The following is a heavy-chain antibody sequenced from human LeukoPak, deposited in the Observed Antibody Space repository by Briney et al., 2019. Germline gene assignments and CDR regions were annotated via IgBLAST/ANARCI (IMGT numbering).Heavy chain of an antibody. CDR1: GFTFSSYW. V-gene: IGHV3-7*01. CDR2: IKQDGSEK. J-gene: IGHJ4*02. Sequence: GGSLRLSCAASGFTFSSYWMSWVRQAPGKGLEWVANIKQDGSEKYYVDSVKGRFTISRDNAKNSLYLQMNSLGAEDTAVYYCARVFSVGAIGYWGQGTLVTVSS. D-gene: IGHD1-26*01. CDR3: ARVFSVGAIGY.